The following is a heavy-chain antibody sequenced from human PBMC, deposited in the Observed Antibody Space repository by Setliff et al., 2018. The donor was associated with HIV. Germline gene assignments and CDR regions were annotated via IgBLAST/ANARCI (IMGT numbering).Heavy chain of an antibody. CDR3: VREDIVTTGGRLDYYMDV. D-gene: IGHD5-12*01. CDR1: GFTFDDYA. Sequence: PGGSLRLSCTASGFTFDDYAMHWVRQAPGKGLEWVSGISWDSAGIDYADSVKGRFTISRDNAKNSLYLQMNSPRPEDTALYYCVREDIVTTGGRLDYYMDVWGKGTTVTVSS. V-gene: IGHV3-9*01. CDR2: ISWDSAGI. J-gene: IGHJ6*03.